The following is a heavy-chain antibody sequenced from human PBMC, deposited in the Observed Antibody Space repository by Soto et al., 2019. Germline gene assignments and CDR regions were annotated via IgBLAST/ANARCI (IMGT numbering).Heavy chain of an antibody. CDR1: GGSISSYY. J-gene: IGHJ1*01. Sequence: SETLSLTCTVSGGSISSYYWSWIRQPPGKGLEWIGYIYYSGSTNYNPSLKSRVTISVDTSKNQFSLKLSSVTAADTAVYYCASGRITMVRGVITPLRYFQHWGQGTLVTVSS. D-gene: IGHD3-10*01. CDR3: ASGRITMVRGVITPLRYFQH. CDR2: IYYSGST. V-gene: IGHV4-59*01.